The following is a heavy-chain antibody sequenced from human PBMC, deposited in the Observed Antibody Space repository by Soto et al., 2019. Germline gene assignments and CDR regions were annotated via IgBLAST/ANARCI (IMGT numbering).Heavy chain of an antibody. J-gene: IGHJ5*01. V-gene: IGHV3-21*06. CDR3: TRAHEVDWFDS. D-gene: IGHD2-15*01. CDR2: ITNRGTHT. Sequence: GGSLRLSCTASGCSFISYTMNWVRQAPGKGLQWVASITNRGTHTYSADSVKGRFTISRDNDKNSLYLQMNNLRAEDTATYYCTRAHEVDWFDSWGLGTLVTVSS. CDR1: GCSFISYT.